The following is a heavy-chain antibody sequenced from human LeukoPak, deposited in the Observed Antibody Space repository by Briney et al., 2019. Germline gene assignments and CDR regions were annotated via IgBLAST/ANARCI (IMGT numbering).Heavy chain of an antibody. CDR3: ARASVGYCSGGSSYPGVY. CDR1: GYTFTGYY. D-gene: IGHD2-15*01. CDR2: INPNSGGT. Sequence: ASVKVSCKASGYTFTGYYMHWVRQAPGQGLEWMGWINPNSGGTNYAQKFQGRVTMTRDTSISTAYMELSRLRSDDTAVYYCARASVGYCSGGSSYPGVYWGQGTLVTVSS. V-gene: IGHV1-2*02. J-gene: IGHJ4*02.